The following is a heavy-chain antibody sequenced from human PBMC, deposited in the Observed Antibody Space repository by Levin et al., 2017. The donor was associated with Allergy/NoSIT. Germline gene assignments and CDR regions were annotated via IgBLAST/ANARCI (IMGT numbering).Heavy chain of an antibody. J-gene: IGHJ5*02. CDR2: INPSGGST. CDR1: GYTFTSYY. Sequence: ASVKVSCKASGYTFTSYYMHWVRQAPGQGLEWMGIINPSGGSTSYAQKFQGRVTMTRDTSTSTVYMELSSLRSEDTAVYYCARDGWGGYCSGGSCYPSNWFDPWGQGTLVTVSS. V-gene: IGHV1-46*01. D-gene: IGHD2-15*01. CDR3: ARDGWGGYCSGGSCYPSNWFDP.